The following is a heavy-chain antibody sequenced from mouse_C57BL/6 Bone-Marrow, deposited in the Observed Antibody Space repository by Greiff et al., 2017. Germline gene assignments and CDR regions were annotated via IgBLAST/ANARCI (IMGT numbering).Heavy chain of an antibody. V-gene: IGHV1-54*01. Sequence: QVQLQQSGAELVRPGTSVKVSCKASGYAFTNYLMEWVKQRPGQGLEWIGVIHPGSGGTNYNEKFKSKATLTVDKSSSTAYMQLSRLTSESSAFEVCARETDFITTVGRLAYWGQGTPVTVSA. CDR2: IHPGSGGT. D-gene: IGHD1-1*01. CDR3: ARETDFITTVGRLAY. J-gene: IGHJ3*01. CDR1: GYAFTNYL.